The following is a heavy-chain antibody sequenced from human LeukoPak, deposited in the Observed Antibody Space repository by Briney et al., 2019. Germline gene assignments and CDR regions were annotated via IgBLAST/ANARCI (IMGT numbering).Heavy chain of an antibody. J-gene: IGHJ3*02. CDR2: IYSGGST. D-gene: IGHD7-27*01. CDR3: ARGSGPAFNDAFDI. V-gene: IGHV3-66*01. Sequence: GGSLRLSCAASGFTVSSNYMSWVRQAPGKGLEWVSVIYSGGSTYYADSVKVRFTISRDNSKNTLCLQMNSLRAENTAVYYCARGSGPAFNDAFDIWGQGTMVAVSS. CDR1: GFTVSSNY.